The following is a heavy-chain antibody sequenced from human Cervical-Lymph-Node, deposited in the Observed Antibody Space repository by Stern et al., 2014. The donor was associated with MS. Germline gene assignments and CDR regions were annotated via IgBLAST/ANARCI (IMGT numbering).Heavy chain of an antibody. CDR1: GFIFSDYG. CDR2: IWYDGSNK. CDR3: ARGMYYFDSSGPNWLDP. Sequence: MQLVESGGGVVQPGRSLRLSCAASGFIFSDYGMHWVRQAPGRGLEWVAVIWYDGSNKYYADSVKGRFTISRDNSKNALYLQMNSLRAEDTAVYYCARGMYYFDSSGPNWLDPWGQGALVTVSS. V-gene: IGHV3-33*01. D-gene: IGHD3-22*01. J-gene: IGHJ5*02.